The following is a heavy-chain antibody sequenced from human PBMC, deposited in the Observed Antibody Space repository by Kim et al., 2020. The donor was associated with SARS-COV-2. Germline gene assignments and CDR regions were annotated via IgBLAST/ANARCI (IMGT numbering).Heavy chain of an antibody. Sequence: SRVTISVDTSKNQFSLKLSSVTAADTAVYYCARLKPGYCSSTSCFGAFDIWGQGTMVTVSS. J-gene: IGHJ3*02. D-gene: IGHD2-2*01. V-gene: IGHV4-30-2*05. CDR3: ARLKPGYCSSTSCFGAFDI.